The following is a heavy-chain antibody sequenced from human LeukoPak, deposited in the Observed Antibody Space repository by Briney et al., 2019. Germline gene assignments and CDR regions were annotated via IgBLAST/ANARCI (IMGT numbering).Heavy chain of an antibody. D-gene: IGHD4-11*01. V-gene: IGHV3-33*01. Sequence: GGSLRLSCAAPGFMFIHFGRHWVRQAPGKGLEGLAVIWRDGSNRFYGGSVKGRFTISRDNSQNTVFLQMNSLRAEDTAMYYCVRDAQRGFDYSNSLKYWGHGTLVTVSS. J-gene: IGHJ4*01. CDR2: IWRDGSNR. CDR1: GFMFIHFG. CDR3: VRDAQRGFDYSNSLKY.